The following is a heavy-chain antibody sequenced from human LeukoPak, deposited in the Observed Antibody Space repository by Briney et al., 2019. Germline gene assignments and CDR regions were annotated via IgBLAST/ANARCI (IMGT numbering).Heavy chain of an antibody. Sequence: PSETLSLTCTVSGGSFSSGGYFWSWIRQPPGKGLEWIGYIYHSGSTYYNPSLESRVSISVDRSKNQFSLKLSSVTAADTAVYYCASLRYCSSTSCSQFDYWGQGTLVTVSS. J-gene: IGHJ4*02. CDR3: ASLRYCSSTSCSQFDY. CDR2: IYHSGST. V-gene: IGHV4-30-2*01. CDR1: GGSFSSGGYF. D-gene: IGHD2-2*01.